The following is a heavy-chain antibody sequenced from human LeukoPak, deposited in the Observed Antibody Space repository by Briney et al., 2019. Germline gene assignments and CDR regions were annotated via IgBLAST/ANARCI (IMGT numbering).Heavy chain of an antibody. CDR2: ISSSSSYI. D-gene: IGHD2-21*01. CDR1: GFTFSSYS. J-gene: IGHJ3*02. Sequence: GGSLRLSCAASGFTFSSYSMNWVRQAPGKGLEWVSSISSSSSYIYYADSVKGRFTISRDNAKNSQYLRMNSLRAEDTAVYYCARAIVGFDAFDIWGQGTMVTVSS. CDR3: ARAIVGFDAFDI. V-gene: IGHV3-21*01.